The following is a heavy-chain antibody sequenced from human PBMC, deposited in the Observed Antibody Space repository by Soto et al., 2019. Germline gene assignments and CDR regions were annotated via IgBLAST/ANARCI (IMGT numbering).Heavy chain of an antibody. Sequence: EVQLVESGGGLVQPGGSLRLSCAASGFRFSDYYMDWVRQVPGKGLEWIGRSRNQPNSYNAEYVASVKGRFSISRDGSKDSMYLQMNSLKTEDTAVYYCARDTGGSYDYWGQGVQVTVSS. V-gene: IGHV3-72*01. CDR2: SRNQPNSYNA. J-gene: IGHJ4*02. CDR1: GFRFSDYY. CDR3: ARDTGGSYDY. D-gene: IGHD1-26*01.